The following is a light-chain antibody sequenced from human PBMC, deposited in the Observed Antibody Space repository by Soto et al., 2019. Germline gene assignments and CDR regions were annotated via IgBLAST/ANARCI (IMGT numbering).Light chain of an antibody. CDR1: QSVNSK. CDR3: QQHTDWPPIT. Sequence: EIVMTQSPATLSVSPGERATLSCRASQSVNSKVAWYQQKPGQPPRLLIYAASTRATGVPARFSGGGSGTEFILTISSLQSEDFAVYYCQQHTDWPPITFGQGTRLEIK. CDR2: AAS. J-gene: IGKJ5*01. V-gene: IGKV3-15*01.